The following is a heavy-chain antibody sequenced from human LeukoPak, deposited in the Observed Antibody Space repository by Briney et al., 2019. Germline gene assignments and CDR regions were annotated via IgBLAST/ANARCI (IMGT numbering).Heavy chain of an antibody. J-gene: IGHJ4*02. V-gene: IGHV3-9*01. D-gene: IGHD3-22*01. Sequence: GGSLRLSCTASGFTFSSYWMHWVRQAPGKGLEWVSGISWNSGSIGYADSVKGRFTISRDNAKNSLYLQMNSLRAEDTALYYCAKDIGYDSSGFLDYWGQGTLVTVSS. CDR1: GFTFSSYW. CDR2: ISWNSGSI. CDR3: AKDIGYDSSGFLDY.